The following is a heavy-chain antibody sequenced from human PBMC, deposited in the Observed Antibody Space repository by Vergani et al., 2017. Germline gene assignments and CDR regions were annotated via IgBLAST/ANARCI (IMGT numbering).Heavy chain of an antibody. D-gene: IGHD3-22*01. V-gene: IGHV4-59*01. J-gene: IGHJ3*02. Sequence: QVQLQESGPGLVKPSQTLSLTCTVSGGSISSYYWSWIRQPPGKGLEWIGYIYYSGSTNYNPSLKSRVTISVDTSKNQFSLKLSSVTAADTAVYYCASSREYYYDSSGYTPDAFDIWDQGTMVTVSS. CDR1: GGSISSYY. CDR3: ASSREYYYDSSGYTPDAFDI. CDR2: IYYSGST.